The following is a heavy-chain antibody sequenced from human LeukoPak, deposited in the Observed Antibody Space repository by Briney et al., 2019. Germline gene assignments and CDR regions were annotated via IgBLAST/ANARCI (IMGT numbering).Heavy chain of an antibody. V-gene: IGHV3-11*06. D-gene: IGHD6-13*01. Sequence: PGGSLRLSCAASGFTFSDYYMSWIRQAPGKGLEWVSSISSSSSYIYYADSVKGRFTISRDNSKNTLYLQMNSLRAEDTAVYYCARGRDSSSWYGYWGQGTLVTVSS. J-gene: IGHJ4*02. CDR1: GFTFSDYY. CDR3: ARGRDSSSWYGY. CDR2: ISSSSSYI.